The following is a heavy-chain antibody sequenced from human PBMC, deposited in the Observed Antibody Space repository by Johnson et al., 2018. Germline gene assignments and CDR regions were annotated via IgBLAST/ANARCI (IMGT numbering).Heavy chain of an antibody. CDR3: AKDKFYYGSGSYYNWFDP. CDR1: GFTFGDYA. Sequence: VQLVQAGGGLVQPGRSLRLSCTASGFTFGDYAMSWFRQAPGKGLEWVGFMRSKAYGGKTEYAASVKGRFTISRDDSKNTLYLQMNSLRAEDTALYYCAKDKFYYGSGSYYNWFDPWGQGTLVTVSS. J-gene: IGHJ5*02. D-gene: IGHD3-10*01. CDR2: MRSKAYGGKT. V-gene: IGHV3-49*03.